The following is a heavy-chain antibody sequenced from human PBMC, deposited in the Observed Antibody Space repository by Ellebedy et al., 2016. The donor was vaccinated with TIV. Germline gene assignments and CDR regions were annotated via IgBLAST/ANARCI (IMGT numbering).Heavy chain of an antibody. J-gene: IGHJ6*02. Sequence: ASVKVSCXASGYTFTNYHMHWVRQAPGQGPEWMGIINPKIDTTSYAVKFQGRVTITTDTSASTASMELSSLMSDDTAVYYCATREWQDPMDVWGQGTTVIVSS. CDR2: INPKIDTT. V-gene: IGHV1-46*01. CDR1: GYTFTNYH. CDR3: ATREWQDPMDV. D-gene: IGHD3-3*01.